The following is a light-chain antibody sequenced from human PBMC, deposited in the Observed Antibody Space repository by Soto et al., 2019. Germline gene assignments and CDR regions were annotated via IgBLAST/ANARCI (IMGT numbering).Light chain of an antibody. CDR3: PQYNNRVLT. CDR1: QSVSSN. J-gene: IGKJ4*01. CDR2: GAS. Sequence: EIVMTQSPATLSVSPGERATLSCRASQSVSSNLAWYQQKPGQAPRLLIYGASTRATGIPARFSGSGSGTEFTLTISSLQSEDFAVYYCPQYNNRVLTFGGGTKVEIK. V-gene: IGKV3-15*01.